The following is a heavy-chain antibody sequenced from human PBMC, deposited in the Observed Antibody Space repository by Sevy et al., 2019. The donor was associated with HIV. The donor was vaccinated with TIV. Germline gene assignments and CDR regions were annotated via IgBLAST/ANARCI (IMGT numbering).Heavy chain of an antibody. V-gene: IGHV4-39*01. CDR1: GGSISSSSYY. CDR3: ARGRDYGSGGGRAWFDP. Sequence: SETLSLTCTVSGGSISSSSYYWGWIRQPPGKGLEWIGSIYYSGSTYYNPSLKSRVTISVDTSKNQFSLKLSSVTAADTAVYYCARGRDYGSGGGRAWFDPWGQGTLVTVSS. J-gene: IGHJ5*02. CDR2: IYYSGST. D-gene: IGHD3-10*01.